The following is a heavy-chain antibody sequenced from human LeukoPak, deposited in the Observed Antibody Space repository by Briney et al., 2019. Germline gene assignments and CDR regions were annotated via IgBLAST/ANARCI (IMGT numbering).Heavy chain of an antibody. J-gene: IGHJ4*02. V-gene: IGHV3-23*01. CDR2: ISGSGGST. CDR1: GFTFNNYA. D-gene: IGHD3-22*01. Sequence: GGSLRLSCAASGFTFNNYAMSWVRQAPGKGMEWVSAISGSGGSTYYADPLKGGLTISRDNSKNTLYLHMSSLTAEDTALYYCAKDGIGGIYYASSGYFDYWGQGTLVTVSS. CDR3: AKDGIGGIYYASSGYFDY.